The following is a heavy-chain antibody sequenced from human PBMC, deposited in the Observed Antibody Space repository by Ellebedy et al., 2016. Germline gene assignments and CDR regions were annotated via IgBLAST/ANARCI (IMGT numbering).Heavy chain of an antibody. J-gene: IGHJ4*02. CDR3: ARDVIKYDSSGSGGY. V-gene: IGHV1-18*01. D-gene: IGHD3-22*01. Sequence: ASVKVSCXASGYTFTSYGISWVRQAPGQGLEWMGWISAYNGNTNYAQKLQGRVTMTTDTSTSTAYMELRSLRSDDTAVYYCARDVIKYDSSGSGGYWGQGTLVTVSS. CDR2: ISAYNGNT. CDR1: GYTFTSYG.